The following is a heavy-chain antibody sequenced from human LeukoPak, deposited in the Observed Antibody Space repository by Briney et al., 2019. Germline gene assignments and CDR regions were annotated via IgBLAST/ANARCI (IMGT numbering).Heavy chain of an antibody. D-gene: IGHD3-22*01. V-gene: IGHV4-61*02. J-gene: IGHJ4*02. CDR1: GGPISRGSDY. Sequence: PSETLSLTCTVSGGPISRGSDYWSWIRQPAGKGLEWIGRIYTSESTNYNPSLKSRVAISVDTSKNQFSLKLSSVTAADTGVYYCAREGTYYYDSSGDYWGQGTLVTVSS. CDR3: AREGTYYYDSSGDY. CDR2: IYTSEST.